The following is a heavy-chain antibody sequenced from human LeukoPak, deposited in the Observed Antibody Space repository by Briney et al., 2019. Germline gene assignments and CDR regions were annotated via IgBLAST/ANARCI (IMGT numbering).Heavy chain of an antibody. J-gene: IGHJ4*02. CDR2: IKQDGSEK. CDR1: GFTFSSYW. CDR3: ARELQELRFLEWLLYQAAPFDY. V-gene: IGHV3-7*01. Sequence: PGGSLRLSCAASGFTFSSYWMSWVRQAPGKGLEWVANIKQDGSEKYYVDSVKGRFTISRDNAKNSLYLQMNSLRAEDTAVYYCARELQELRFLEWLLYQAAPFDYWGQGTLVTVSS. D-gene: IGHD3-3*01.